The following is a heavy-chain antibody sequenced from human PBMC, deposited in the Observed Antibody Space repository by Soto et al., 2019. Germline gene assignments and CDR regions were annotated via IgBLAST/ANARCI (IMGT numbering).Heavy chain of an antibody. Sequence: PSETLSLTCTVSGGSISSYYWSWIRQPPGKGLEWIGYIYYSGSTNYNPSLKSRVTISVDTSKNQFSLKLSSVTAADTAVSYCASCSRGYSGYYYMDVWGKGTTVTVSS. CDR2: IYYSGST. V-gene: IGHV4-59*01. D-gene: IGHD5-12*01. J-gene: IGHJ6*03. CDR1: GGSISSYY. CDR3: ASCSRGYSGYYYMDV.